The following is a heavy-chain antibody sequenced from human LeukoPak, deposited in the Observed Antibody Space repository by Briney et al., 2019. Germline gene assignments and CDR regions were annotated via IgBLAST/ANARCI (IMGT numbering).Heavy chain of an antibody. V-gene: IGHV4-39*01. Sequence: PSETLSLTCTVSGGSISNNNYYWGWIRQPPGKGLEWIGTMYDSGSTYYNPSLKSRVTISVDTSKNQFSLKLSSVTAAATAVYYCARRRFGDPGADPWGQGTLVTVSS. CDR1: GGSISNNNYY. D-gene: IGHD3-10*01. CDR3: ARRRFGDPGADP. CDR2: MYDSGST. J-gene: IGHJ5*02.